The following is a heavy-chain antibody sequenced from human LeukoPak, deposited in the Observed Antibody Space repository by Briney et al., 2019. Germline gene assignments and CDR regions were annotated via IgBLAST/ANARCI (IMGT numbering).Heavy chain of an antibody. CDR2: IYYSGST. CDR1: GGSISSYY. J-gene: IGHJ4*02. D-gene: IGHD6-13*01. V-gene: IGHV4-59*01. Sequence: SETLSLTCTVSGGSISSYYWSWIRQPPGKGLEWIGYIYYSGSTNYNPSLKSRVTISVDTSKNQFSLKLSSVTAADTAVYYCARDSSSWYFDYWGQGTLVTVSS. CDR3: ARDSSSWYFDY.